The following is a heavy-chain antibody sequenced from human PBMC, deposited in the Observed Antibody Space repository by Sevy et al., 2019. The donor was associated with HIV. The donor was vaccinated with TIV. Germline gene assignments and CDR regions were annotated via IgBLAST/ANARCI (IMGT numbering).Heavy chain of an antibody. CDR2: ISSSGSTI. Sequence: GGSLRLSCAASGFTFSDYYMSWIRQAPGKGLEWVSYISSSGSTIYYADSVKGRFTISRDKAKNSLYLQMNSLRAEDTSVYYCARGEAACTHYGMDVWGQGTTVTVSS. CDR1: GFTFSDYY. J-gene: IGHJ6*02. CDR3: ARGEAACTHYGMDV. D-gene: IGHD6-13*01. V-gene: IGHV3-11*01.